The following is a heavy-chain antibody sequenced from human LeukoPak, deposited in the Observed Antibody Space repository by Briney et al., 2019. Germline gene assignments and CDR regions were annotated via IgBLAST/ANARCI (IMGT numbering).Heavy chain of an antibody. CDR1: GYTLTESS. CDR2: FDPEDGER. V-gene: IGHV1-24*01. Sequence: ASVKVSCKVSGYTLTESSMHWVRQAPGKGLEWMGGFDPEDGERIYAQKFQDRVTMTEDTSTDTAYMELRSLRSEDTAMYYCATALRLEALDLWGHGTMVTVSS. CDR3: ATALRLEALDL. D-gene: IGHD3-16*01. J-gene: IGHJ3*01.